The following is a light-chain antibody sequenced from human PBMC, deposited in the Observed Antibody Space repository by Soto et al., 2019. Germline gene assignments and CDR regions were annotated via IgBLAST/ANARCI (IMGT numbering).Light chain of an antibody. CDR2: DAS. CDR1: QNVYND. CDR3: QQCRNWPLT. Sequence: EIVVTQSPATLSVSPGEGATLSCKASQNVYNDLAWYQQRPDQPPRLLIYDASTRATGISARFSGSGYGTEFTLTISSLQSEDFAVYFCQQCRNWPLTFGGGTKVEIK. J-gene: IGKJ4*01. V-gene: IGKV3-15*01.